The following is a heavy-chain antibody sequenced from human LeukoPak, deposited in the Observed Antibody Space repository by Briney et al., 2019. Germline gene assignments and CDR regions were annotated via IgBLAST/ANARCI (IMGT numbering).Heavy chain of an antibody. D-gene: IGHD1-26*01. CDR2: ISSTGHNT. CDR1: GFTFSDYV. CDR3: VKGWELRFDAFDI. Sequence: GGSLRLSCSASGFTFSDYVVHCARQAPGKGLEYVSAISSTGHNTYYADFVEGRFTISRDNSQNTLYLQMSSLRSEDTAIYYCVKGWELRFDAFDIWGQGTMVTVSS. J-gene: IGHJ3*02. V-gene: IGHV3-64D*06.